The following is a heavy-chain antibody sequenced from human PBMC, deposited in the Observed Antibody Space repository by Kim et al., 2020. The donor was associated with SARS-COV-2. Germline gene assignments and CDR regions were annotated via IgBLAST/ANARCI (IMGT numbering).Heavy chain of an antibody. V-gene: IGHV3-23*01. Sequence: GGSLRLSCAASGFTFSSYAMSWVRQAPGKGLEWVSAISGSGGSTYYADSVKGRFTISRDNSKNTLYLQMNSLRAEDTAVYYCAKDGGYTPYYYYGMDVWGQGTTVTVSS. D-gene: IGHD6-13*01. CDR3: AKDGGYTPYYYYGMDV. CDR2: ISGSGGST. J-gene: IGHJ6*02. CDR1: GFTFSSYA.